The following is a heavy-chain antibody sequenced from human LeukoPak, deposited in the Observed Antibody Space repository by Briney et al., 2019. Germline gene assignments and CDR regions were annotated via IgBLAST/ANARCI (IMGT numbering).Heavy chain of an antibody. D-gene: IGHD5-18*01. J-gene: IGHJ6*03. CDR3: ARQLLLPNYYYYYMDV. CDR1: GYTFTSYG. CDR2: ISAYNGNT. Sequence: ASVKVSCKASGYTFTSYGISWVRQAPGQGLEWMGWISAYNGNTNYAQKLQGRVTMTTDTSTSTAYMELRSLRSDDTAVYYCARQLLLPNYYYYYMDVWGKGTTVTVSS. V-gene: IGHV1-18*01.